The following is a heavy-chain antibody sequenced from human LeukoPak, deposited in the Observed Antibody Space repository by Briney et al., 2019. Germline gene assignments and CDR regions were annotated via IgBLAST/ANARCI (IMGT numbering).Heavy chain of an antibody. V-gene: IGHV6-1*01. J-gene: IGHJ3*02. CDR1: GDSVSSNSAA. D-gene: IGHD1-26*01. CDR3: ARVSRWEPSPPYAFDI. CDR2: TYYRSKWCN. Sequence: SQTLSLTCAISGDSVSSNSAAWNWIRQSPSRGLEWLGRTYYRSKWCNDYAVSVKSRITINPDTSKNQFSLQLNSVTPEDTAVYYCARVSRWEPSPPYAFDIWGQGTMVTVSS.